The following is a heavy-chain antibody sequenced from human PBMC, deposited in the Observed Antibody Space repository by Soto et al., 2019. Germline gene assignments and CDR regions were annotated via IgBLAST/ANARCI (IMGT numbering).Heavy chain of an antibody. CDR2: IHPGGQII. V-gene: IGHV3-48*03. CDR3: ARRGSS. J-gene: IGHJ3*01. Sequence: PGGSLILSCAASGFTFSSSEMYWVRQAPGKGLEWVSYIHPGGQIIFYADSVKGRFTISRDNAKNSVYLQMNNLRAEDTAVYYCARRGSSWGQGTMVTVSS. D-gene: IGHD2-2*01. CDR1: GFTFSSSE.